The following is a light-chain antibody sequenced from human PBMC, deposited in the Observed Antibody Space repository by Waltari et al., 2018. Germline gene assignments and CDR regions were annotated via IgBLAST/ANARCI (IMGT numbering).Light chain of an antibody. V-gene: IGLV2-14*03. CDR3: TSYTSTNTVI. CDR2: DVS. J-gene: IGLJ2*01. CDR1: SSDIGGYNY. Sequence: QSVLTQPASVSGSPGQSITISCPGTSSDIGGYNYVSWYQQHPGKAPKLMIYDVSRWPSGVSHRFSGSKSGNTASLTISGLQAEDEAHYYCTSYTSTNTVIFGGGTKVTVL.